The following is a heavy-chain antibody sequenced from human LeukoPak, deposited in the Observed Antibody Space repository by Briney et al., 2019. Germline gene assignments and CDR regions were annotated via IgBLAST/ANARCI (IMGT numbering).Heavy chain of an antibody. J-gene: IGHJ4*02. D-gene: IGHD3-10*01. Sequence: ASVKVSCKASGYTFTGYYMHWVRQAPGQGLEWMGWINPNSGGTNYAQKFQGRVTMTRDTSISTAYMELSRLRSDDTAVYYCARDRDYYGSGSPSYWGQGTLVTVSS. V-gene: IGHV1-2*02. CDR1: GYTFTGYY. CDR3: ARDRDYYGSGSPSY. CDR2: INPNSGGT.